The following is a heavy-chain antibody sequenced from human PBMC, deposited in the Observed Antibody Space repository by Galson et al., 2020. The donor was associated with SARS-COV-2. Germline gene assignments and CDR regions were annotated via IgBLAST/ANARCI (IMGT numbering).Heavy chain of an antibody. Sequence: SEPLSLTCTVSGGSISSSSYYWGWIRQPPGKGLEWIGSIYYSGSTYYNPSLKSRVTISVDTSKNQFSLKLSSVTAADTAVYYCAREPLYYDSSGYYFDYWGQGTLVTVSS. CDR2: IYYSGST. CDR1: GGSISSSSYY. CDR3: AREPLYYDSSGYYFDY. D-gene: IGHD3-22*01. J-gene: IGHJ4*02. V-gene: IGHV4-39*07.